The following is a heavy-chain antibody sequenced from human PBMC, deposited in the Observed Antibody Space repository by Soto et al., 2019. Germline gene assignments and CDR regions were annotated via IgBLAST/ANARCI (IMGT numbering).Heavy chain of an antibody. CDR3: AKGIRNVLMVYAINFDY. Sequence: PGGSLRLSCAASGFTFTNYAMTWVRQAPGKGLEWVSAISGSGVSTYYADSVKGRFTISRDNSKNTLYLQMNSLRAEDTAVYYCAKGIRNVLMVYAINFDYWGQGTLVTVSS. V-gene: IGHV3-23*01. D-gene: IGHD2-8*01. J-gene: IGHJ4*02. CDR2: ISGSGVST. CDR1: GFTFTNYA.